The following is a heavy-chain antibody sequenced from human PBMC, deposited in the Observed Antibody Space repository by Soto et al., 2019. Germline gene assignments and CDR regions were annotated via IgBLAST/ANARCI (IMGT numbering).Heavy chain of an antibody. D-gene: IGHD3-10*01. V-gene: IGHV3-7*01. J-gene: IGHJ5*01. CDR3: ATERGSGLPEENWFYS. CDR2: IKQDGSEK. CDR1: GFTFSSYW. Sequence: EVQLVESGGGLVQPGGSLSLSCAASGFTFSSYWMSWVRQAPGKGLEWVAHIKQDGSEKYYVDSVKGRFTISRDNAKNSLSLQMNSLRAEDTAVYYCATERGSGLPEENWFYSWGQGTLVTVSS.